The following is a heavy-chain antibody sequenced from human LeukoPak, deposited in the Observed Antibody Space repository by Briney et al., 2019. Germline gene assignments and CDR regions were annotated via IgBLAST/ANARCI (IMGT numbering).Heavy chain of an antibody. CDR3: ARVATAGTYYFDY. V-gene: IGHV4-38-2*02. Sequence: SETLSLTCTVSGYSITNAYYWGWIRQPPGMGLEWIGSIYHSGSTYYNPSLKSRVTISVDTSKNQFSLKLSSVTAADTAVYYCARVATAGTYYFDYWGQGTLVTVSS. D-gene: IGHD6-13*01. CDR1: GYSITNAYY. J-gene: IGHJ4*02. CDR2: IYHSGST.